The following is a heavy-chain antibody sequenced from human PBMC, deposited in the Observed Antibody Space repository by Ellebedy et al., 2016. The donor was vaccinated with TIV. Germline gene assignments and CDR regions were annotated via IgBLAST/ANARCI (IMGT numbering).Heavy chain of an antibody. CDR2: MDAGGNT. V-gene: IGHV3-53*01. Sequence: GESLKISCAASGFTVSGDYMSWVRQAPGKGLEWVSIMDAGGNTHYPDPVKGRFTVSRDHSKNTLNLQMHSLRAEDTAVYYCAGGTYWGQGTLVTVSS. J-gene: IGHJ4*02. CDR1: GFTVSGDY. CDR3: AGGTY.